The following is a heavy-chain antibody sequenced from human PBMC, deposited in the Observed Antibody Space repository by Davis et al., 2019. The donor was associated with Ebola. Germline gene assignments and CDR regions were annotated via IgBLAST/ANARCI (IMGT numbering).Heavy chain of an antibody. V-gene: IGHV4-30-4*01. Sequence: SETLSLTCTVSGGSISSGDHYWNWIRQPPGKGLEWIGFIFYSGTTYYNPSLRSRVTISVDRSRDQFSLSLRAVTAADTAVYYCARQQAYGDLYYGMDVWGQGTTVTVSS. CDR3: ARQQAYGDLYYGMDV. CDR1: GGSISSGDHY. CDR2: IFYSGTT. J-gene: IGHJ6*02. D-gene: IGHD4-17*01.